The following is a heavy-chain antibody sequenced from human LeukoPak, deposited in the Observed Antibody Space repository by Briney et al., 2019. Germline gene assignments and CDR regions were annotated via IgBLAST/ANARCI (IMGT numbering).Heavy chain of an antibody. CDR1: GLTFSRFG. J-gene: IGHJ4*02. Sequence: PGGSLRLSCAASGLTFSRFGMIWIRQAPGKGLEWVATINEDGNEKWYADSVKGRFTISRDNARNPLYLQMNSLRAEDTAVYYCATLSYRRFDYWGQGALVTVSS. CDR3: ATLSYRRFDY. CDR2: INEDGNEK. D-gene: IGHD1-14*01. V-gene: IGHV3-7*01.